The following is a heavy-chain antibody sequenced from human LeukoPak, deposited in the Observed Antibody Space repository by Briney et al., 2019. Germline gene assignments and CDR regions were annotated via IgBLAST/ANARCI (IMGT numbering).Heavy chain of an antibody. J-gene: IGHJ3*02. CDR1: GGSISSGSYY. CDR3: ARDTNHYDFWSGSHLDAFDI. D-gene: IGHD3-3*01. V-gene: IGHV4-61*02. Sequence: SSETLSLTCTVSGGSISSGSYYWSWIRQPAGKGLEWIGRIYTSGSTNYNPSLKSRVTMSVDTSKNQFSLKLSSVTAADTAVYYCARDTNHYDFWSGSHLDAFDIWGQGTMVTVSS. CDR2: IYTSGST.